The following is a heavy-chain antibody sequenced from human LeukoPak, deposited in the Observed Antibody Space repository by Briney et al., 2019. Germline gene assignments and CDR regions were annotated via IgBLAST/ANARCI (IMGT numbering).Heavy chain of an antibody. CDR2: IYYSGST. V-gene: IGHV4-59*01. D-gene: IGHD2-2*01. CDR1: GGSISSYY. Sequence: SETLSLTCTVSGGSISSYYWSWIRQPPGKGLEWIGYIYYSGSTNYNPSLKSRVTISVDTSKNQFSLKLSSVTAADTAVYYCARDRAFGYCSSTSRSRWGYYYYGMDVWGQGTTVTVSS. CDR3: ARDRAFGYCSSTSRSRWGYYYYGMDV. J-gene: IGHJ6*02.